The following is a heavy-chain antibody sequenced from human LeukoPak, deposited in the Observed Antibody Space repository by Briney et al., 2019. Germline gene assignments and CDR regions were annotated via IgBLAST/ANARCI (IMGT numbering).Heavy chain of an antibody. CDR1: GYTFTSYG. Sequence: ASVKVSCNASGYTFTSYGISWVRQAPGQGLEWMGWISAYNGNTNYAQKLQGRVTMTTDTSTSTAYMELRSLRSDDTAVYYCARRTVTTADDAFDIWGQGTMVTVSS. J-gene: IGHJ3*02. CDR2: ISAYNGNT. CDR3: ARRTVTTADDAFDI. D-gene: IGHD4-17*01. V-gene: IGHV1-18*01.